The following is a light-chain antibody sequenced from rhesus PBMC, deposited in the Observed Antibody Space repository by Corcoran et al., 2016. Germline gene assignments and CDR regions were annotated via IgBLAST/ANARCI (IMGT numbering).Light chain of an antibody. CDR2: KAS. CDR3: LRYSSSLT. Sequence: DIQMTQSPSSLSASVGDTVTITCRASQSISSWLDWYQQKPGKAPNLLLYKASRLQSGVPSRFSGSGSGTDFTLTISSLQPEDFATYYCLRYSSSLTFGGGTKVKIK. J-gene: IGKJ4*01. CDR1: QSISSW. V-gene: IGKV1-22*01.